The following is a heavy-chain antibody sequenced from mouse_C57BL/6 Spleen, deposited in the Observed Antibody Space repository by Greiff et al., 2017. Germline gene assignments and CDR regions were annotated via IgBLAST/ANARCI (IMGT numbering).Heavy chain of an antibody. D-gene: IGHD1-1*01. CDR1: GYTFTSSW. Sequence: QVHVKQPGAELVMPGASVKLSCKASGYTFTSSWMHWVKQRPGQGLEWIGEFDPSVSYTNYNQKFKGKATLTVDKSSSTAYMQLSSLPSEDSAVYYCATPYYYCSSYGYACWGQGILVTV. V-gene: IGHV1-69*01. CDR2: FDPSVSYT. J-gene: IGHJ3*01. CDR3: ATPYYYCSSYGYAC.